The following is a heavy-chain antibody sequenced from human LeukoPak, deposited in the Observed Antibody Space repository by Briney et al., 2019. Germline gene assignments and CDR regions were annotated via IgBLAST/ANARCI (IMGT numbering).Heavy chain of an antibody. J-gene: IGHJ4*02. CDR3: ARHLGRRGGDY. V-gene: IGHV4-30-4*08. D-gene: IGHD3-10*01. CDR1: GGSISSGAYY. Sequence: SETLSLTCTVSGGSISSGAYYWNWIRQHPGKSLEWIGYIYYSGSTYCNSSLKSRVTISVDTSKNQFSLKLTSVTAADTAVYYCARHLGRRGGDYWGQGTLVTVSS. CDR2: IYYSGST.